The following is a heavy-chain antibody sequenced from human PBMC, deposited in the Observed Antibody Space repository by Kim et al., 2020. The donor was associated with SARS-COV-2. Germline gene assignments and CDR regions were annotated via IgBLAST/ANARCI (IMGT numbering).Heavy chain of an antibody. CDR3: ARQGDFWSGYPTFDP. CDR2: IYYSGST. Sequence: SETLSLTCTVSGGSISSSSYYWGWIRQPPGKGLEWIGSIYYSGSTYYNPSLKSRVTISVDTSKNQFSLKLSSVTAADTAVYYCARQGDFWSGYPTFDPWGQGTLVTVSS. J-gene: IGHJ5*02. D-gene: IGHD3-3*01. CDR1: GGSISSSSYY. V-gene: IGHV4-39*01.